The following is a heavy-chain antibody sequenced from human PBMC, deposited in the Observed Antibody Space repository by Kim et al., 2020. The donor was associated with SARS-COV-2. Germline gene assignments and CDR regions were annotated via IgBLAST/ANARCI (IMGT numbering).Heavy chain of an antibody. CDR2: ISGSGGST. J-gene: IGHJ6*02. CDR1: GFTFSSYA. D-gene: IGHD6-13*01. Sequence: GGSLRLSCAASGFTFSSYAMSWVRQAPGKGLEWVSAISGSGGSTYYADSVKGRFTISRDNSKNTLYLQMNSLRAEDTAVYYCAKDLGWRQLVVYGMDVWGHGTTVTVSS. CDR3: AKDLGWRQLVVYGMDV. V-gene: IGHV3-23*01.